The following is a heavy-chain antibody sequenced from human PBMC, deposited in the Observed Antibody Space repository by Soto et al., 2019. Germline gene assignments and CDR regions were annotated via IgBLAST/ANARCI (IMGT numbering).Heavy chain of an antibody. J-gene: IGHJ6*02. CDR3: AREGDGFGGVIDTFYYYYGMDV. V-gene: IGHV3-21*01. D-gene: IGHD3-16*02. CDR2: ISSSSSYI. CDR1: GFTFSSYS. Sequence: LRLSCAASGFTFSSYSMNWVRQAPGKGLEWVSSISSSSSYIYYADSVKGRFTISRDNAKNSLYLQMNSLRAEDTAVYYCAREGDGFGGVIDTFYYYYGMDVWGQGTTVTVSS.